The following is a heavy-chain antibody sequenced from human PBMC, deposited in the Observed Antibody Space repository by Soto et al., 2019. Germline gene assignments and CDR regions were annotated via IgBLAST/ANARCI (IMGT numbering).Heavy chain of an antibody. CDR3: ARARCTTDRCYTHHFDV. CDR1: GYTFTSYG. V-gene: IGHV1-18*04. CDR2: ISVYTGNT. J-gene: IGHJ6*02. D-gene: IGHD2-8*01. Sequence: QVHLVQSGGEVTRPGASVKVSCKSSGYTFTSYGVSWVRQAPGQWLEWLGWISVYTGNTKQAQKFQDRVTLTTEASTTTSYMELRSMRSDDTAVYYCARARCTTDRCYTHHFDVWGQGTTVTVSS.